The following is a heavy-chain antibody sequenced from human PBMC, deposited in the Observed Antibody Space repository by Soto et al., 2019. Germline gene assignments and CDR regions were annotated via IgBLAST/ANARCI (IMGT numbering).Heavy chain of an antibody. J-gene: IGHJ4*02. V-gene: IGHV3-23*01. Sequence: SGGSLRLSCAASGFTFSSYAMSWVRQAPGKELEWVTAISGSGGSTYYADSVKGRFTISRDNSKNTLYLQMNSLRAEDTAVYYCATRAYYYDSSGYFDYWGQGTLVTVSS. CDR1: GFTFSSYA. D-gene: IGHD3-22*01. CDR2: ISGSGGST. CDR3: ATRAYYYDSSGYFDY.